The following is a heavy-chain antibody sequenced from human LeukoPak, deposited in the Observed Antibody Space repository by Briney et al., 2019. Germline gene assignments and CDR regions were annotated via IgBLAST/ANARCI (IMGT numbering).Heavy chain of an antibody. CDR1: GLTFTRSA. CDR2: IVVGSGNT. V-gene: IGHV1-58*02. D-gene: IGHD3-22*01. J-gene: IGHJ3*02. Sequence: TSVKVSCKASGLTFTRSAMQWVRQARGQRLEWIGWIVVGSGNTNYAQKFQERVTITRDMSTRTAYMELSSLRSEDTAVYYCAAADYYDSSGYYPYAFDIWGRGTVVTVSS. CDR3: AAADYYDSSGYYPYAFDI.